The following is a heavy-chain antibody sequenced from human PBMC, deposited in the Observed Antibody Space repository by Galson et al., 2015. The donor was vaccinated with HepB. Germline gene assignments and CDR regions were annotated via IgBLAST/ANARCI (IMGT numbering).Heavy chain of an antibody. V-gene: IGHV3-23*05. CDR3: AKATQSYTASNNHHRTFDS. D-gene: IGHD3-16*01. Sequence: SLRLSCAASGFTFSTYDMTWVRRAPGKGLQWVSTINSNAKITLYVESVKGRFTISRDNSKNTLYLQMDSLRADDTAVYYCAKATQSYTASNNHHRTFDSWGRGTLVTVSS. CDR2: INSNAKIT. J-gene: IGHJ5*01. CDR1: GFTFSTYD.